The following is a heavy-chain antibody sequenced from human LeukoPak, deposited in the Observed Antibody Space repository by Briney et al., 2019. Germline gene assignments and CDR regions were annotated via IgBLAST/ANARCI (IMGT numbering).Heavy chain of an antibody. D-gene: IGHD2-2*01. CDR3: TRGVVPAAGSYYYYGMDV. V-gene: IGHV3-49*04. CDR2: IKSKAYGGTT. Sequence: PGGSLRLSCTASGFTFGDYAMSWVRQAPGKGLELVGFIKSKAYGGTTEYAASVKGRFTISKNDSKSIAYLQMNSLKTEDPAVYYCTRGVVPAAGSYYYYGMDVWGQGTTVTVSS. J-gene: IGHJ6*02. CDR1: GFTFGDYA.